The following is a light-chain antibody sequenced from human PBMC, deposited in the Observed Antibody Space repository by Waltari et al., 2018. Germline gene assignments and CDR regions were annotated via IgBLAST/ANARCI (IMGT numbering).Light chain of an antibody. Sequence: DIVMTQSPASLAVSLGEGATIQCHSTTCILDSSNKRNYLGWYQQKPGQPPKLLIYWASTREFGVPDRFSGSGSGTDFTLTINSLQPEDVAVYYCQQYYSSPPAWTFGQGTKVEIK. CDR3: QQYYSSPPAWT. CDR2: WAS. CDR1: TCILDSSNKRNY. J-gene: IGKJ1*01. V-gene: IGKV4-1*01.